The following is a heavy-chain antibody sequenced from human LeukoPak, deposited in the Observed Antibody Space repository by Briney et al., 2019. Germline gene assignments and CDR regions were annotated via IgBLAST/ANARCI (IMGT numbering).Heavy chain of an antibody. J-gene: IGHJ5*02. CDR1: GGSFSGYY. CDR2: INHSGST. D-gene: IGHD2-2*01. CDR3: ARLQYCSGTSCYWFDP. Sequence: SETLSLTCAVYGGSFSGYYWSWIRQPPGKGLEWIGEINHSGSTNYNPSLKSRVTISVDTSKNQFSLRLSSVTAADTAVYYCARLQYCSGTSCYWFDPWGQGTLVTVSS. V-gene: IGHV4-34*01.